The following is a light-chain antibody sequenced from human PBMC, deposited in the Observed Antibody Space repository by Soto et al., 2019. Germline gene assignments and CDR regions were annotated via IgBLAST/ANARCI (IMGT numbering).Light chain of an antibody. CDR2: GAS. V-gene: IGKV3-20*01. CDR3: QQYDSLPGT. Sequence: EIVLTQSPGTLSLSPGERATLSCRASQSVSSSYLAWYQQKPGQAPRLLIYGASVRATGIPDRFSGSGSGTDFTLTISRLEPEDFAVFYCQQYDSLPGTFGQGTKVDIK. J-gene: IGKJ1*01. CDR1: QSVSSSY.